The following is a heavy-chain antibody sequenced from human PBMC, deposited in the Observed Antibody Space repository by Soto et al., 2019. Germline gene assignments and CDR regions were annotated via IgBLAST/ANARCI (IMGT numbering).Heavy chain of an antibody. J-gene: IGHJ5*02. CDR1: GFIFGAYT. V-gene: IGHV3-23*01. CDR2: ISGGSDYL. Sequence: HPGGSLRLSCATSGFIFGAYTMNWVRQAPGKGLEWVSSISGGSDYLYYADSVKGRFTISRDNSKNTLYLQMNSLRAEDTAVYYCAKDLTPLELCLGCWFDPWGQGTLVTVSS. CDR3: AKDLTPLELCLGCWFDP. D-gene: IGHD3-10*02.